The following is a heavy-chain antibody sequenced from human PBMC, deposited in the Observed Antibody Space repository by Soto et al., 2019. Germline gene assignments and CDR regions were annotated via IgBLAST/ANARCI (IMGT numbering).Heavy chain of an antibody. Sequence: QVQLVQSGAEVKRPGSSVKVSCKASGGTFNNYALSWVRQAPGQGLKWVGGIIPIFNSANYAQKFQGRVTITADDSTSTAYMELRSLRPDDTAVYYCAREVTVASYSFDFWGQGTLVTVSS. CDR1: GGTFNNYA. CDR2: IIPIFNSA. CDR3: AREVTVASYSFDF. J-gene: IGHJ4*02. D-gene: IGHD5-12*01. V-gene: IGHV1-69*01.